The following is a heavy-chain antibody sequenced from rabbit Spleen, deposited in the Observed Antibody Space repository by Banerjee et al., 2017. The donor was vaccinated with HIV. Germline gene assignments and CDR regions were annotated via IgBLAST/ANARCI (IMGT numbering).Heavy chain of an antibody. V-gene: IGHV1S40*01. Sequence: QSLEESGGGLVKPRASLTLTCKAAGFSLNSGYDMCWVRQAPGKGLEWIACIYAGSSGSTYSATWAKGRFTISKTSSTTVTLQMTSLTVADTATYFCARDAGTSFSTYGMDLWGPGTLVTVS. J-gene: IGHJ6*01. D-gene: IGHD8-1*01. CDR3: ARDAGTSFSTYGMDL. CDR2: IYAGSSGST. CDR1: GFSLNSGYD.